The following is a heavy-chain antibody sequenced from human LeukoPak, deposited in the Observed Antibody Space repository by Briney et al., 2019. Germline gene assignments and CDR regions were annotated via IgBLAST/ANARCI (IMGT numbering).Heavy chain of an antibody. D-gene: IGHD3-10*01. CDR1: GYTFTSYA. CDR3: ARSSAIAGSMVRGVTTYYYYGVDV. J-gene: IGHJ6*02. Sequence: ASVKVSCKASGYTFTSYAMHWVRQAPGQRLEWMGWINAGNGNTKYSQKFQGRVTITRDTSASTAYMELSSLRSEDTAVYYCARSSAIAGSMVRGVTTYYYYGVDVWGQGTTVTASS. CDR2: INAGNGNT. V-gene: IGHV1-3*01.